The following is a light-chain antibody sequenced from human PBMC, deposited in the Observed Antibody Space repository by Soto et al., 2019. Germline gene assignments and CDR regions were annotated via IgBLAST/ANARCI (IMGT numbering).Light chain of an antibody. J-gene: IGKJ4*01. CDR3: QQYGNSPKS. Sequence: ESVLTQSPGTLSLSPGERATLSCRASQSVSNNYLAWYQQKPGQAPRLLIFGASTRAPGIPDRFSGSGSGTDFTLTISRLEPEDFAVYYCQQYGNSPKSFGGGTKVEIK. CDR1: QSVSNNY. CDR2: GAS. V-gene: IGKV3-20*01.